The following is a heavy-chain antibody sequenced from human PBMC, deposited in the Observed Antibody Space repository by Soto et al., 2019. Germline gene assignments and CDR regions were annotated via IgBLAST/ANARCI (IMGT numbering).Heavy chain of an antibody. J-gene: IGHJ4*02. Sequence: QVQLVESGGGVVQPGRSLRLSCAASGFTFSRYGMHWVRQAPGKGLEWVAIIFYDGSYKDYADSVKGRFPISRDRSKHTLYLQMNSLRAEDTDVYYCAKDGDYCGSSAGYWGKGTLVTVAS. CDR3: AKDGDYCGSSAGY. CDR1: GFTFSRYG. CDR2: IFYDGSYK. D-gene: IGHD4-17*01. V-gene: IGHV3-30*18.